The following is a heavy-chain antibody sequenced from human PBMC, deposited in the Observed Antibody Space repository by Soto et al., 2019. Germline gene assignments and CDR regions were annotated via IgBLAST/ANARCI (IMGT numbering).Heavy chain of an antibody. Sequence: SETLSLTCTVSGGSISYYCWSWIRQPPGKGLEWIGYMYYSGGSNYNPSLNSRVTISVDTSKNQFSLKVNSVTAADTAVYYCARGLDYVGFDYWGQGTLVTVS. V-gene: IGHV4-59*01. CDR2: MYYSGGS. CDR1: GGSISYYC. D-gene: IGHD4-17*01. CDR3: ARGLDYVGFDY. J-gene: IGHJ4*02.